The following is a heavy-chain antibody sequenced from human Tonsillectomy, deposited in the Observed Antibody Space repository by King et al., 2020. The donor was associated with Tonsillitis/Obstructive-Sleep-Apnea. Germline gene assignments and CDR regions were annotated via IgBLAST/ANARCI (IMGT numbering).Heavy chain of an antibody. J-gene: IGHJ4*02. CDR1: GGTFSSYA. Sequence: QLVQSGAEVKKPGSSVKVSCKASGGTFSSYAISWVRQAPGQGLELMGGIIPIFGTANYAQKFPGRVTITADESTSTAYMELCSLRSEDTAVYYCARDDRYQLPYYFDYWGQGTLVTVSS. CDR3: ARDDRYQLPYYFDY. D-gene: IGHD2-2*01. V-gene: IGHV1-69*01. CDR2: IIPIFGTA.